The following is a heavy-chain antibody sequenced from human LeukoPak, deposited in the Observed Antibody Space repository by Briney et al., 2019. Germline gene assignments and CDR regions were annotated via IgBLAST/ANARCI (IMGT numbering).Heavy chain of an antibody. CDR2: IDYSGNT. V-gene: IGHV4-59*12. Sequence: SETLSLTCTVSGFSISTYYWTWIRQPPGKGLEWIGNIDYSGNTKYNPSLNTRVSISVDTSKNHFYLKLSSVTAADAAVYYCARWYYDSSGYRYFDYWGQGTLVIVSS. CDR1: GFSISTYY. CDR3: ARWYYDSSGYRYFDY. D-gene: IGHD3-22*01. J-gene: IGHJ4*02.